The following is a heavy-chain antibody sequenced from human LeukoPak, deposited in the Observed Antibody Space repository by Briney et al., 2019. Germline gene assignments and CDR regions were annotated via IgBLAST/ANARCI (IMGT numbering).Heavy chain of an antibody. Sequence: GGSLRLSCAASGFTFSSYAMSWVRQAPGKGLEWVSAISGSGGSTYYADSVKGRFTISGDNSKNTLYLQMNSLRAEDTAVYYCAKVSGITMVRGVTKYYFDYWGQGTLVTVSS. CDR1: GFTFSSYA. J-gene: IGHJ4*02. D-gene: IGHD3-10*01. V-gene: IGHV3-23*01. CDR2: ISGSGGST. CDR3: AKVSGITMVRGVTKYYFDY.